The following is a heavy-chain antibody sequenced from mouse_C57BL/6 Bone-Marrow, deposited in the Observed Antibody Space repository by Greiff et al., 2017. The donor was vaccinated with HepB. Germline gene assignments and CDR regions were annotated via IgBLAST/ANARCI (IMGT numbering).Heavy chain of an antibody. CDR2: IYPRSGNT. CDR1: GYTFPSYG. D-gene: IGHD3-3*01. CDR3: ARSALAGPRGYAMDY. V-gene: IGHV1-81*01. Sequence: QVQLKQSGAELARPGASVKLSCKASGYTFPSYGISWVKQRTGQGLEWIGEIYPRSGNTYYNEKFKGKATLTADKSSSTAYLELRSLTSEDSAVYFCARSALAGPRGYAMDYWGQGTSVTVSS. J-gene: IGHJ4*01.